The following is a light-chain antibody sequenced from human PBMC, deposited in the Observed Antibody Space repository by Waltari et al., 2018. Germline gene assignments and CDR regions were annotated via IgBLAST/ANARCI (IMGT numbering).Light chain of an antibody. CDR2: GVS. Sequence: QSALTQPASVSGSPGQSITISCTGTSSDVGHYNYVSWYQQHPGKAPKLMIYGVSNRPSGVANRFSGSKSGNTASLTIAGLQAEDEADYYCSSYTSSSTRVFGGGTKLTVL. J-gene: IGLJ3*02. V-gene: IGLV2-14*01. CDR1: SSDVGHYNY. CDR3: SSYTSSSTRV.